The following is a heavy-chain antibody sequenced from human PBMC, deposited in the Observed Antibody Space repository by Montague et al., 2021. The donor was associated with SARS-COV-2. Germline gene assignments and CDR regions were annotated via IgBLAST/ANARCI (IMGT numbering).Heavy chain of an antibody. CDR3: ARGGTYYNFWSGFYNYHYAMDV. V-gene: IGHV3-48*03. Sequence: SLRLSCAASGFTFSSYEMNWVRQAPGKRLEWVSYISSSGSTIYYADSXXGRFTISRDNAKNSLYLQMNSLRAEDTAVYYCARGGTYYNFWSGFYNYHYAMDVWGQGTTVTVSS. D-gene: IGHD3-3*01. J-gene: IGHJ6*02. CDR1: GFTFSSYE. CDR2: ISSSGSTI.